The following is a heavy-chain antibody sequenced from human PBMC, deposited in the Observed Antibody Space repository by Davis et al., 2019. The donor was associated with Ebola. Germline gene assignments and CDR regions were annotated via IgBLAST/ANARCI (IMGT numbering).Heavy chain of an antibody. Sequence: SETLSLTCSVSGDSITSSGRYWGWIRQPPGMGLEWIGSLYYSGTTNYSPSLKSRVTILVDTSKNQFFLKLKSVTATDTAVYYCARRYRLGSPRRRYYFDYWGQGALVTVSS. CDR2: LYYSGTT. V-gene: IGHV4-39*01. J-gene: IGHJ4*02. D-gene: IGHD1-26*01. CDR3: ARRYRLGSPRRRYYFDY. CDR1: GDSITSSGRY.